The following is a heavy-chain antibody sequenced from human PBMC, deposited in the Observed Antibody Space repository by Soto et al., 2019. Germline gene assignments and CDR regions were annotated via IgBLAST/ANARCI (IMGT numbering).Heavy chain of an antibody. CDR1: GGTFSSYA. CDR2: IIPIFGTA. D-gene: IGHD5-12*01. V-gene: IGHV1-69*01. Sequence: QVQLVQSGAEVKKPGSSVTVSCKASGGTFSSYAISWVRQAPGQGLEWMGGIIPIFGTANYAQKFQGRVTITADESTSPAYMELSSLRSEDTAVYYCARGGGEDGYNWEGYWGQGTLVTVSS. J-gene: IGHJ4*02. CDR3: ARGGGEDGYNWEGY.